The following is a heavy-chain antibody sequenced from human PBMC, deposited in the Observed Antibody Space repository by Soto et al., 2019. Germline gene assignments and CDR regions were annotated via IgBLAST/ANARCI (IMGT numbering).Heavy chain of an antibody. CDR1: GFTFSSYS. CDR2: ISSSSSYI. J-gene: IGHJ6*02. CDR3: ARDGTFGSSWFMDV. V-gene: IGHV3-21*01. Sequence: RLSCAASGFTFSSYSMNWVRQAPGKGLEWVSSISSSSSYIYYADSVKGRFTISRDNAKNSLYLQMNSLRAEDTAVYYCARDGTFGSSWFMDVWGQGTTVTVSS. D-gene: IGHD6-13*01.